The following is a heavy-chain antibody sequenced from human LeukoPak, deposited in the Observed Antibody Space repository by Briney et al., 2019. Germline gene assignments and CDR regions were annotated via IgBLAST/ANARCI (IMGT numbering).Heavy chain of an antibody. CDR3: ERWDGDPRYHYIDV. J-gene: IGHJ6*03. Sequence: GASLKISCKGSAYSFTSYWIGWVRQMPGKGLEWMGIVYPGDSDTRYSPSFQGQVTISADKSISTAYLQWSSLKASDTAMYYCERWDGDPRYHYIDVWGKGTTVTVSS. V-gene: IGHV5-51*01. D-gene: IGHD4-17*01. CDR1: AYSFTSYW. CDR2: VYPGDSDT.